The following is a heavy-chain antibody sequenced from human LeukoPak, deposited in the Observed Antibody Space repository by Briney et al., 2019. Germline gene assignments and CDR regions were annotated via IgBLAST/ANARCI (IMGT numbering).Heavy chain of an antibody. V-gene: IGHV4-34*01. Sequence: PSETLSLTCAVYGGSFSGYYWSWIRQPPGKGLEWIGEINHSGSTNYNPSLKSRVTISVDTSENQFSLKLSSVTAADTAVYYCASGSSRASDYWGQGTLVTVSS. D-gene: IGHD6-13*01. CDR2: INHSGST. J-gene: IGHJ4*02. CDR1: GGSFSGYY. CDR3: ASGSSRASDY.